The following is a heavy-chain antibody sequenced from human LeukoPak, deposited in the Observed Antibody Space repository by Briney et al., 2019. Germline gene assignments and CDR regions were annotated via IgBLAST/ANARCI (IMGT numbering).Heavy chain of an antibody. CDR1: GFTFSSYS. CDR3: ARAPKGFVPAAYRNAYYLDY. V-gene: IGHV3-21*01. CDR2: ISSSSSYI. Sequence: KPGGSLRLSCAASGFTFSSYSMNWVRQAPGKGLEWVSSISSSSSYIYYAESVKGRFTISRDNAKNSLYLQMNSLRAEDTAVYYCARAPKGFVPAAYRNAYYLDYWGQGTLVTVSS. J-gene: IGHJ4*02. D-gene: IGHD2-2*01.